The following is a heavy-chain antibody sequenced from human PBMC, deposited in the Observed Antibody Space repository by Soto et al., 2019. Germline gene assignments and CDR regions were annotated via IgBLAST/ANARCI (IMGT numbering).Heavy chain of an antibody. D-gene: IGHD6-19*01. V-gene: IGHV4-59*01. Sequence: QVQLQESGPGLVKPSETLSLTCTVSGGSLISYYWSWIRQPPGKGLEWIGYIYYSGSTNYKPSLKSRVTISVDTSKNQFSLKLSSVTAADTAVYYCARADGDNSGWYTAFDIWGQGTMVTVSS. CDR3: ARADGDNSGWYTAFDI. CDR2: IYYSGST. CDR1: GGSLISYY. J-gene: IGHJ3*02.